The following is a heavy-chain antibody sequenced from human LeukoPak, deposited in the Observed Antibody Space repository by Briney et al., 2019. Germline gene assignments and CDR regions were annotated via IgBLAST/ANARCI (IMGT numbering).Heavy chain of an antibody. CDR1: GFTFGSYA. D-gene: IGHD4-17*01. CDR3: AKFRVTTWHYFDY. V-gene: IGHV3-23*01. J-gene: IGHJ4*02. CDR2: ISGSGNKT. Sequence: GGSLRLSCAASGFTFGSYAMTWVRQAPGKGLEWVAAISGSGNKTYYADSVKGRFTISRDNSKNTLYLQMNSLRAEDTAVYYCAKFRVTTWHYFDYRGQGTLVTVSS.